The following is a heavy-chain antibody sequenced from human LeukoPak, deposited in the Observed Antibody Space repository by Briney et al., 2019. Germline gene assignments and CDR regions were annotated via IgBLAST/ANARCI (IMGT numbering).Heavy chain of an antibody. CDR2: INHSGST. J-gene: IGHJ4*02. V-gene: IGHV4-34*01. D-gene: IGHD2-15*01. CDR3: ARVVRTVVAATDNYFDY. Sequence: EINHSGSTNYNPSLKSRVTISVDTSKNQFSLKLSSVTAADTAVYYCARVVRTVVAATDNYFDYWGQGTLVTVSS.